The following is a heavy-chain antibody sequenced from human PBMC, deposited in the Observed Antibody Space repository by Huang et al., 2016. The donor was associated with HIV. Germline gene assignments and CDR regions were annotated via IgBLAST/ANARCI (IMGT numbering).Heavy chain of an antibody. CDR3: ARRFSSSSGYFDY. CDR1: GYSFSSYW. CDR2: IFPDDSDT. Sequence: VQLVQSGAEVKKPGESLKISCKGSGYSFSSYWIAWVRQMPGKGLEWVVIIFPDDSDTTSRPCFEGQVTSSADKSIGTAYLQWSSLKASDTAMYYCARRFSSSSGYFDYWGQGSLVTVSS. D-gene: IGHD6-6*01. V-gene: IGHV5-51*01. J-gene: IGHJ4*02.